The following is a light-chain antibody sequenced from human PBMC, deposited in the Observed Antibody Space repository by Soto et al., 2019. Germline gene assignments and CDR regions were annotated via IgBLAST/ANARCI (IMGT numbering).Light chain of an antibody. CDR1: QTISSW. CDR2: KAS. J-gene: IGKJ1*01. CDR3: HHYNSYSEA. V-gene: IGKV1-5*03. Sequence: DIQMTQSPSTLSGSVGDRVTITCRASQTISSWLAWYQQKTGKAPKLLIYKASTLKSGVPSRFSCSGSGTEFTLTISSLQPDDFATYYCHHYNSYSEAFGQGNKVELK.